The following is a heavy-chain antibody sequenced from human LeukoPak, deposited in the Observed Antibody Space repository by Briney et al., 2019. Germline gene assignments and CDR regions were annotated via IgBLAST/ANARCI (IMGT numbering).Heavy chain of an antibody. CDR1: GGSISSSGYY. Sequence: PSETLSLTCTVSGGSISSSGYYWGWIRQPPGKGLEWIGSVDYTGITSHSPPLKSRVTISVDTSKNQFSLKLSSVTAADTAVYYCARGPLPDAFDIRGQGTMVTVSS. CDR3: ARGPLPDAFDI. J-gene: IGHJ3*02. V-gene: IGHV4-39*07. D-gene: IGHD1-26*01. CDR2: VDYTGIT.